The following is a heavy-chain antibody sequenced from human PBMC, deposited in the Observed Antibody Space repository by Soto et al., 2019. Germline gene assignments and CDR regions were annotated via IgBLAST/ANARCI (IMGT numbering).Heavy chain of an antibody. J-gene: IGHJ4*02. CDR1: GGSISSYY. D-gene: IGHD6-19*01. V-gene: IGHV4-59*01. CDR2: IYYSGST. Sequence: SETLSLTCTVSGGSISSYYWSWIRQPPGKGLEWIGYIYYSGSTNYNPSLKSRVTISVDTSKNQFSLKLSSVTAADTAVYYCARGGSFAEIPRIAVAGFDYWGQGTLVTVS. CDR3: ARGGSFAEIPRIAVAGFDY.